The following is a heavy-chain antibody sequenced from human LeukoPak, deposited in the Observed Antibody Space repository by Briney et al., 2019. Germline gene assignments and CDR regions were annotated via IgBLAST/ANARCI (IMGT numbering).Heavy chain of an antibody. J-gene: IGHJ6*03. CDR3: ARVDTAMVGYYYYYMDV. CDR2: ISSSSSYI. D-gene: IGHD5-18*01. CDR1: GFTFSSYS. V-gene: IGHV3-21*01. Sequence: GGSLRLSCAASGFTFSSYSMNWVRQAPGKGLEWVSSISSSSSYIHYADSVKGRFTISRDNAKNSLYLQMNSLRAEDTAVYYCARVDTAMVGYYYYYMDVWGKGTTVTVSS.